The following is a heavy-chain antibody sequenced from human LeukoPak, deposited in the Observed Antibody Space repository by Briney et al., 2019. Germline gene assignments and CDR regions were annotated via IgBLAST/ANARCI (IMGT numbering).Heavy chain of an antibody. V-gene: IGHV1-2*02. D-gene: IGHD2-2*01. CDR3: AAIACITSSCFRHFDY. CDR1: GYTFTDYY. CDR2: INPNSGDT. Sequence: ASVKVSCKASGYTFTDYYMHWVRQAPGQGLEWMGWINPNSGDTNYAQKFQGRVTMTRDTSISTAYMELSRLRSDDTAVYYCAAIACITSSCFRHFDYWSQGILVTVSS. J-gene: IGHJ4*02.